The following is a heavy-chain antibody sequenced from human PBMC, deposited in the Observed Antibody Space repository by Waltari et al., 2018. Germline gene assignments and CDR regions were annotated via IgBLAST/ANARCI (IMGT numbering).Heavy chain of an antibody. D-gene: IGHD6-13*01. CDR3: ARDKRYSSSWSLYGY. Sequence: QVQLVQSGAEVKKPGASVKVSCKAAGYTFTSYGISWLRQAPGQGLEWMGWISAYNGNTNYAQKLQGRVTMTKDTSTSTAYMELRSLRSDDTAVYYCARDKRYSSSWSLYGYWGQGTLVTVSS. CDR2: ISAYNGNT. J-gene: IGHJ4*02. CDR1: GYTFTSYG. V-gene: IGHV1-18*01.